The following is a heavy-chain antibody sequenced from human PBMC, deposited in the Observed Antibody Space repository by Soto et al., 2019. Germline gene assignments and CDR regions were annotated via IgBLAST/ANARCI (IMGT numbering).Heavy chain of an antibody. D-gene: IGHD3-10*01. CDR3: ASDREGLLMVRGVIGLGVNWFAP. V-gene: IGHV3-13*04. CDR1: GFTFSSYD. J-gene: IGHJ5*02. CDR2: IGTAGDT. Sequence: EVQLVESGGGLVQPGGSLRLSCAASGFTFSSYDMHWVRQATGKGLEWVSAIGTAGDTYYPGSVKGRFTISRENAKNSLYLQMNSLRAGDTAVYSCASDREGLLMVRGVIGLGVNWFAPWGQGTLVTVSS.